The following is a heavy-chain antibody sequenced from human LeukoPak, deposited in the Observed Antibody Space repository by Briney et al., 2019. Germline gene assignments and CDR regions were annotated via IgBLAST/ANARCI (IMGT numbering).Heavy chain of an antibody. J-gene: IGHJ4*02. D-gene: IGHD6-6*01. CDR3: AKGPTYSSTSLFDY. CDR2: ISWNGATI. V-gene: IGHV3-9*03. CDR1: GFTFHDYA. Sequence: GGSLRLSCAASGFTFHDYAMHWVRQAPAKGLEWVSGISWNGATIDYADSVKGRFTISRDNAKNSLYLQMNSLRPEEMALYYCAKGPTYSSTSLFDYWGQGTLVAVSS.